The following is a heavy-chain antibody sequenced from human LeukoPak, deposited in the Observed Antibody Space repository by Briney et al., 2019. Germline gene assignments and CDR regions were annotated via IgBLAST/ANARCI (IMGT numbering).Heavy chain of an antibody. Sequence: GGSLRLSCAASGFTFSSYWMSCVRQAPGKGLEWVANIKQDGSEKYYVDSVKGRFTIYRDNDKNSLYLQMNSLRAEDTAVYYCARARRTKNAFDIWGQGTMVTVSS. V-gene: IGHV3-7*01. J-gene: IGHJ3*02. CDR1: GFTFSSYW. CDR3: ARARRTKNAFDI. CDR2: IKQDGSEK.